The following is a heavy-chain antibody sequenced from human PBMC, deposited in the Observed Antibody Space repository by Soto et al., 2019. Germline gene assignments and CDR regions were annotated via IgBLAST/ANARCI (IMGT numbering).Heavy chain of an antibody. CDR3: ARRSSGWYFDY. V-gene: IGHV3-23*01. CDR1: GFTFSSYA. CDR2: ISGSGGST. Sequence: EVQLLESGGGLVQPGGSLRLSCAASGFTFSSYAMSWVRQAPGKGLEWVSAISGSGGSTYYADSVKGRFTISRDNSKNTLYLQRNSLRADDTAVYYCARRSSGWYFDYWGQGTLVTVSS. J-gene: IGHJ4*02. D-gene: IGHD6-19*01.